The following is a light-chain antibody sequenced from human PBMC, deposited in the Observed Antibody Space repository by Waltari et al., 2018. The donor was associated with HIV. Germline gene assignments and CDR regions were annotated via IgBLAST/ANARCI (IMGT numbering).Light chain of an antibody. CDR2: EVS. V-gene: IGLV2-14*01. CDR3: SSYTSSSTFLV. CDR1: SPAVAGFNY. Sequence: QSALTQPASVSGSPGQSFTISCTGTSPAVAGFNYVPWYQQHPGKAPKLMIYEVSHRPSGVSNRFSGSKSGNTASLTISGLQAEDEADYYCSSYTSSSTFLVFGTGTKVTVL. J-gene: IGLJ1*01.